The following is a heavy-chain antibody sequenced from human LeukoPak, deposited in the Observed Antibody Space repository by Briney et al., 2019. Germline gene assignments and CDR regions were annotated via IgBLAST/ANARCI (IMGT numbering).Heavy chain of an antibody. CDR2: ISGSGGST. CDR1: GFTFSSYA. Sequence: PGGSLRLSCAASGFTFSSYAMSWVRQAPGKGLEWVSAISGSGGSTYYADSVKGRFTISRDDSKNTLYLQMNSLKTEDTAVYYCTTSPSDAFDIWGQGTMVTVSS. J-gene: IGHJ3*02. D-gene: IGHD1-14*01. V-gene: IGHV3-23*01. CDR3: TTSPSDAFDI.